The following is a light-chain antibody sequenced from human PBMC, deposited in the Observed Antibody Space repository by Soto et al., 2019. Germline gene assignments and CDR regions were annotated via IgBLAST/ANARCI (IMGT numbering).Light chain of an antibody. Sequence: QSALTQPPSVSGSPGQSVTISCTGTTSDIGGYKYVSWYQQLPGKAPKLMIFDVTKRPSGVPDRISGSNSGNTASLTISGLQAEDEAIYYCCSYARTTHVFGTGTKVTV. V-gene: IGLV2-11*01. CDR2: DVT. CDR3: CSYARTTHV. J-gene: IGLJ1*01. CDR1: TSDIGGYKY.